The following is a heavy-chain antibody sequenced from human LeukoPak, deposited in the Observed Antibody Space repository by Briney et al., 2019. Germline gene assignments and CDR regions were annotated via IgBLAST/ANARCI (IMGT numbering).Heavy chain of an antibody. CDR3: ALTKWELLGAIDY. CDR1: GYTFTSYY. D-gene: IGHD1-26*01. J-gene: IGHJ4*02. CDR2: INPSGGST. Sequence: ASVTVSCTASGYTFTSYYMHWVRQAPGQGLEWMGIINPSGGSTSYAQKFQGRVTMTRDTSTSTVYMELSSLRSEDTAVYYCALTKWELLGAIDYWGQGTLVTVSS. V-gene: IGHV1-46*01.